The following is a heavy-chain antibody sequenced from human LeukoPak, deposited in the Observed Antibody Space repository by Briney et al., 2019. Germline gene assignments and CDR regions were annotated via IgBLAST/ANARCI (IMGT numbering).Heavy chain of an antibody. Sequence: GGSLRLSCAASGFTFSSYIMNWVRQAPGKRLEWVASISSSSSYIYYADSVKGRFTISRDNAKNSLYLQMNSLRAEDTAVYYCARDRRSDNYFDYWGQGTLVTVSS. CDR2: ISSSSSYI. J-gene: IGHJ4*02. CDR3: ARDRRSDNYFDY. V-gene: IGHV3-21*01. CDR1: GFTFSSYI.